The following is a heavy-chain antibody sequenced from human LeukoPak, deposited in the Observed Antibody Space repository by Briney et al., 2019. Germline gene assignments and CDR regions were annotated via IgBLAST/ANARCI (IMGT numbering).Heavy chain of an antibody. Sequence: PGGSLRLSCAASGFTFNNYGMHWVRLAPGKGLEWVAFIRYDGSIKYYVDSVKGRFTASRDNSKSTLYLQMNSLRAEDTAVYYCAEDVNVGGDYFDYWGQGTLVTVSS. CDR3: AEDVNVGGDYFDY. V-gene: IGHV3-30*02. CDR1: GFTFNNYG. J-gene: IGHJ4*02. D-gene: IGHD3-10*01. CDR2: IRYDGSIK.